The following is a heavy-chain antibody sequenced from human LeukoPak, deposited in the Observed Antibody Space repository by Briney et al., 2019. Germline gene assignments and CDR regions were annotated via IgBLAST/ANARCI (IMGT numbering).Heavy chain of an antibody. CDR1: GFSFSGHW. V-gene: IGHV3-74*01. CDR2: ISPTGSTT. D-gene: IGHD6-6*01. CDR3: ARRPNSNWSGLDF. Sequence: PGGSLRLSCIASGFSFSGHWMHWARQLPGKGLVWVSRISPTGSTTSYADSVKGRFTVSRDNAKNTLYLQVNNLRAEDTAVYYCARRPNSNWSGLDFWGQGTLLTVSS. J-gene: IGHJ4*02.